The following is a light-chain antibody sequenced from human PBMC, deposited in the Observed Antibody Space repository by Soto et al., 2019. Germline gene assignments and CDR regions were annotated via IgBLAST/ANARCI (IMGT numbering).Light chain of an antibody. V-gene: IGLV1-47*02. CDR1: SSNIGSNY. CDR2: SNN. CDR3: AAWDDSLSGPV. Sequence: QSVLTQPPSASGTPGQGVTISCSGSSSNIGSNYVYWYQQLPGTAPKLLIYSNNQRPSGVPDRFSDSKSGTSASLAISGLRSEDEADYYCAAWDDSLSGPVFGGGTKLTVL. J-gene: IGLJ3*02.